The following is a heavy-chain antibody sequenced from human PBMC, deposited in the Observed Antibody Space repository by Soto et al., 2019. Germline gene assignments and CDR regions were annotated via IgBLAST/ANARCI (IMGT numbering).Heavy chain of an antibody. CDR3: ARDAYYYDSSGYPDY. D-gene: IGHD3-22*01. CDR2: IWYDGSNK. V-gene: IGHV3-33*01. Sequence: QVQLVESGGGVVQPGRSLRLSCAASGFTFSSYGMHWVRQAPGKGLEWVAVIWYDGSNKYYADSVKGRFTNSRDNSKKTLYLQMNSLRAEDTAVYYCARDAYYYDSSGYPDYWGQGTLVTVSS. J-gene: IGHJ4*02. CDR1: GFTFSSYG.